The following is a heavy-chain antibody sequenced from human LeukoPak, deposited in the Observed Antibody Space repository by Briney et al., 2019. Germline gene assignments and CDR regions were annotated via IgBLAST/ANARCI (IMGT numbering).Heavy chain of an antibody. CDR2: ISYDGSNT. D-gene: IGHD6-13*01. V-gene: IGHV3-30*01. CDR3: ARGGYSSSWHPHDY. J-gene: IGHJ4*02. CDR1: GFTFSRYA. Sequence: GRSLRLSCTASGFTFSRYAMHWVRQAPGKGLKWVAVISYDGSNTYYADSVKGRFIISRDNHKNMLYLQMNSLTVEDTAGYYCARGGYSSSWHPHDYWGQGTLVTVSS.